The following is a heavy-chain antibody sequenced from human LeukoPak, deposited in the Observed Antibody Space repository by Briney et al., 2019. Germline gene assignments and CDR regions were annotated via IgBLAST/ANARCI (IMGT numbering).Heavy chain of an antibody. V-gene: IGHV3-15*01. CDR1: GLTVSDVV. J-gene: IGHJ4*02. Sequence: PGGSLRLSCTASGLTVSDVVMSWVRQAPGKGLEWIGRIKAKIDGGPTAYAASVNGRFYITRDDSQNMVFLQMNSLESEDAGVYYCTASMSRGVTAARNWGQGTLVTVSS. CDR3: TASMSRGVTAARN. CDR2: IKAKIDGGPT. D-gene: IGHD2-21*02.